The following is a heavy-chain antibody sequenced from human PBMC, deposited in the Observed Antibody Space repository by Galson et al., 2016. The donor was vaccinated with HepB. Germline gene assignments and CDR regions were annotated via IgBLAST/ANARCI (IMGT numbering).Heavy chain of an antibody. CDR1: GFTFSSYA. CDR2: INSDGSST. J-gene: IGHJ5*02. D-gene: IGHD6-13*01. V-gene: IGHV3-74*01. CDR3: ARDRAADGGTDWFDP. Sequence: SLRLSCAASGFTFSSYAMHWVRQAPGKGLVWVSRINSDGSSTSYADSVKGRFTISRDNAKNTLYLQMNSLRAEDTAVYYCARDRAADGGTDWFDPWGQGTLVTVSS.